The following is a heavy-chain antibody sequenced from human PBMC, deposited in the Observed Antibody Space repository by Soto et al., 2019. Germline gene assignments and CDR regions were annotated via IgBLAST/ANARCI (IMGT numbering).Heavy chain of an antibody. J-gene: IGHJ3*02. Sequence: SETLSLTCTVSGGSISSGGYYWSWIRQHPGKGLEWIGYIYYSGSTYYNPSLKSRVTISLDTSKNQFSLKLSSVTAADTAVYYCARDEGVRVFDIWGQGTMVTVSS. V-gene: IGHV4-31*03. D-gene: IGHD2-8*01. CDR1: GGSISSGGYY. CDR3: ARDEGVRVFDI. CDR2: IYYSGST.